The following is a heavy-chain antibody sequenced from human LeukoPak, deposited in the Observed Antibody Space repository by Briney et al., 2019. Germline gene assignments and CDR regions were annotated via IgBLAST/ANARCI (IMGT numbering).Heavy chain of an antibody. J-gene: IGHJ5*02. CDR3: TTAQYGSGSP. V-gene: IGHV3-15*01. CDR2: IKSKTDGGTT. CDR1: GITLSNYG. D-gene: IGHD3-10*01. Sequence: GGSLRLSCSVSGITLSNYGMSWVRQAPGKGLEWVGRIKSKTDGGTTDYAAPVKGRFTISRDDSKNTLYLQMNSLKTEDTAVYYCTTAQYGSGSPWGQGTLVTVSS.